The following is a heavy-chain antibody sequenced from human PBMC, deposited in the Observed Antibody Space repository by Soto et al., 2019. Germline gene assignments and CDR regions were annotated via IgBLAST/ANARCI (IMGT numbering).Heavy chain of an antibody. CDR3: ARFPFDMRGYDILTVLPPGIDY. CDR1: GDSISSSSYY. V-gene: IGHV4-39*01. Sequence: SETLSLTCTVSGDSISSSSYYWGWIRQPPGKGLEWIGSIYYSGSTYYNPSLKSRVTISVDTSKNQFSLKLSSVTAADTAVYYCARFPFDMRGYDILTVLPPGIDYWGQGTLVTVSS. D-gene: IGHD3-9*01. J-gene: IGHJ4*02. CDR2: IYYSGST.